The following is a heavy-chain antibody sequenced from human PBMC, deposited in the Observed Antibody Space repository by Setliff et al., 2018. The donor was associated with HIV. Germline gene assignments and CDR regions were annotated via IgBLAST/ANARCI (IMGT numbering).Heavy chain of an antibody. V-gene: IGHV1-46*02. CDR1: GDTFNNYY. CDR3: ARGGYYSGSGMNYHYYGLDV. Sequence: ASVKVSCKASGDTFNNYYIYWVRQAPGQGLEWMGMINPRGETTNYAQKFQGRVRMTTDTSTRTAYMDLRSLRSNDTAVYYCARGGYYSGSGMNYHYYGLDVWGQGTTVTVS. D-gene: IGHD3-10*01. CDR2: INPRGETT. J-gene: IGHJ6*02.